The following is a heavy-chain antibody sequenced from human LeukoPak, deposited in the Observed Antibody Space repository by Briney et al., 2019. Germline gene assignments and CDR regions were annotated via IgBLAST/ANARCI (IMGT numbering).Heavy chain of an antibody. D-gene: IGHD2-2*01. CDR1: GFTVSSNY. Sequence: PGGSLRLSCAASGFTVSSNYMSWVRQAPGKGLEWVSVIYSGGSTYYADSVKGRFTISRDNSKNTLYLQMNSLRAEDTALYYCTRTRGCSSTSCYADYWGQGTLVTVSS. J-gene: IGHJ4*02. V-gene: IGHV3-53*01. CDR3: TRTRGCSSTSCYADY. CDR2: IYSGGST.